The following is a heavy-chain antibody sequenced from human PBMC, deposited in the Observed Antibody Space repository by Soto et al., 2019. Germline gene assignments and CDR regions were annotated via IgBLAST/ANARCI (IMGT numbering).Heavy chain of an antibody. V-gene: IGHV1-69*01. Sequence: QLQLVQSGAEVREPGSSMKVSCKASGGTFSSYTVIWVRQAPGQGLEWMGGITPTLNIAKYAEKFQGRVTITADESTSTVNMHLSSLRSEDTAVYFCARGYYSGSNPSSFDYWGQGTLVAVSS. CDR2: ITPTLNIA. CDR1: GGTFSSYT. D-gene: IGHD1-26*01. J-gene: IGHJ4*02. CDR3: ARGYYSGSNPSSFDY.